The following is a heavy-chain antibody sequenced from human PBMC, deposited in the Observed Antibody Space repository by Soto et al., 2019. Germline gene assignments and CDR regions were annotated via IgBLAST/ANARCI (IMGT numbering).Heavy chain of an antibody. CDR1: GGSISSYY. Sequence: SETLSLTCTVSGGSISSYYWSWIRQPPGKGLEWIGYIYYSGSSNYNPSLKRRVTISVDTSKNQFSLKLSSVTAADTAGYYCARGYGSGSYYNGWYFDLWGRGTLVTVSS. J-gene: IGHJ2*01. V-gene: IGHV4-59*01. D-gene: IGHD3-10*01. CDR2: IYYSGSS. CDR3: ARGYGSGSYYNGWYFDL.